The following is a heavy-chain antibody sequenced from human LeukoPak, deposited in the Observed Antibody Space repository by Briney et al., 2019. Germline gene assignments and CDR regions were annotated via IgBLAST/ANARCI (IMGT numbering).Heavy chain of an antibody. CDR1: GYSFTSYC. D-gene: IGHD1-26*01. V-gene: IGHV5-51*01. CDR2: IYPGGSDT. CDR3: ARHYSSSSEHDY. Sequence: GESLKISCKGSGYSFTSYCIGWVRQMPGKGLEWMGIIYPGGSDTRYGPSFQGQVTISADKSISTAYLQWSSLKASDTAMYHCARHYSSSSEHDYWGQGTLVTVSS. J-gene: IGHJ4*02.